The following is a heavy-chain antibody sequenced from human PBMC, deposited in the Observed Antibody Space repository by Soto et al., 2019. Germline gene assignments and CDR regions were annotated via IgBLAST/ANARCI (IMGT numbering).Heavy chain of an antibody. CDR3: ARETQWLNWFDP. J-gene: IGHJ5*02. CDR2: ISSDSTI. D-gene: IGHD6-19*01. CDR1: GFTFSNYS. Sequence: GGSLRLSCAASGFTFSNYSMNWVRQAPGKGLEWVSYISSDSTIYYADSVKGRFTISRDNAKNSLYLQMNSLRAEDTAVYYCARETQWLNWFDPWGQGTLVTVSS. V-gene: IGHV3-48*01.